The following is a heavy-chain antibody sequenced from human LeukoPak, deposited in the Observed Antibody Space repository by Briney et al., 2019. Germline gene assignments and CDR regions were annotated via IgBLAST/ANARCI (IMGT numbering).Heavy chain of an antibody. CDR1: GFTFSNYA. CDR2: ISGSGGST. CDR3: AKDFNPRYSSGWFFDY. J-gene: IGHJ4*02. V-gene: IGHV3-23*01. Sequence: GGSLRLSCAASGFTFSNYAMSWVRQAPGKGLEWVSAISGSGGSTYYADSVKGRFTISRDNSKNTLYLQMNSLRAEDTAVYYCAKDFNPRYSSGWFFDYWGQGTLVTVSS. D-gene: IGHD6-19*01.